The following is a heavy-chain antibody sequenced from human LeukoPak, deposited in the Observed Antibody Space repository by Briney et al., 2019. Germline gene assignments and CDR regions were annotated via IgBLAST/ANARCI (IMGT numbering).Heavy chain of an antibody. Sequence: SETLSLTCTVSGGSISSYYWSWIRQPAGKGLEWIGRIYTSGSTNYNPSLKSRVTMSVDTSKNQFSLKLSSVTAADTAVYYCARDDAAMVGFYYYYYYMDVWGKGTTVTVSS. D-gene: IGHD5-18*01. J-gene: IGHJ6*03. CDR1: GGSISSYY. CDR2: IYTSGST. CDR3: ARDDAAMVGFYYYYYYMDV. V-gene: IGHV4-4*07.